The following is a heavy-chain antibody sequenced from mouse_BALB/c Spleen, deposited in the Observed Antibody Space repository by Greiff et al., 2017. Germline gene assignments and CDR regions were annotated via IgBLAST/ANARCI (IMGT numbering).Heavy chain of an antibody. D-gene: IGHD1-1*01. V-gene: IGHV5-4*02. CDR1: GFTFSDYY. CDR2: ISDGGSYT. CDR3: ARDYYGSAMDY. Sequence: EVKLMESGGGLVKPGGSLKLSCAASGFTFSDYYMYWVRQTPEKRLEWVATISDGGSYTYYPDSVKGRFTISRDNAKNNLYLQMSSLKSEDTAMYYCARDYYGSAMDYWGQGTSVTVSS. J-gene: IGHJ4*01.